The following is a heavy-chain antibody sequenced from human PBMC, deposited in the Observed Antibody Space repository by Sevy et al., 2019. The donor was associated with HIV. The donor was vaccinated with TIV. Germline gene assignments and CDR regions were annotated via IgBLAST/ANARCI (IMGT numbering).Heavy chain of an antibody. D-gene: IGHD3-9*01. CDR3: AKSDILTGYCPFGY. Sequence: GGSLRLSCAASGFTFSSYAMSWVRQAPGKGLEWVSAISGSGGSTYYADSVKGRFTISRDNSKNTLYLQMNSLRAEDTSVYYCAKSDILTGYCPFGYWGQGTLVTVSS. CDR1: GFTFSSYA. V-gene: IGHV3-23*01. J-gene: IGHJ4*02. CDR2: ISGSGGST.